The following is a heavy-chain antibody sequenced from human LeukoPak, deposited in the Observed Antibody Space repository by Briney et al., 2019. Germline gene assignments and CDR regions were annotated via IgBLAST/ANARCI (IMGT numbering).Heavy chain of an antibody. J-gene: IGHJ1*01. CDR2: IYHTGTT. Sequence: GSLRLSCTVSGGSLSPYYWTWIRQPPGKGLEWIGYIYHTGTTRYNPSLNSRVTISVETSKNQFSLRLNSVTAADTAIYYCARLDSGDHGNIPHWGQGTLVIVSS. CDR3: ARLDSGDHGNIPH. V-gene: IGHV4-59*08. D-gene: IGHD1-26*01. CDR1: GGSLSPYY.